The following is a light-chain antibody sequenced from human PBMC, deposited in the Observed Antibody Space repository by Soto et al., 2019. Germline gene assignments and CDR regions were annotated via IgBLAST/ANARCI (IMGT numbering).Light chain of an antibody. CDR1: QGIRND. CDR2: AAS. CDR3: LQDYNYPRT. V-gene: IGKV1-6*01. J-gene: IGKJ1*01. Sequence: AIHMTQSPSSLSASVGARVTITCRASQGIRNDLGWYQQKPGKAPSLLIYAASSLQSGVPSRFSGSGSGTDFTLTISSLQPEDFATYYCLQDYNYPRTFGQGTKVDIK.